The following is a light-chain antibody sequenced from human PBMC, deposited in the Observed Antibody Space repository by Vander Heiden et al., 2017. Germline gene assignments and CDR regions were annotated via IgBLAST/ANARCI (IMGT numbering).Light chain of an antibody. CDR3: QQYDDLPFT. Sequence: DIQMTQSPSSLSASVGHRVTITCQEKQDIRNEVNWYQQKPGRAPKLLIYGASNLETGVPTRFSGSGSGTDFTFTISSLQPEDIATYYCQQYDDLPFTFGGGTTVEI. V-gene: IGKV1-33*01. CDR2: GAS. CDR1: QDIRNE. J-gene: IGKJ4*01.